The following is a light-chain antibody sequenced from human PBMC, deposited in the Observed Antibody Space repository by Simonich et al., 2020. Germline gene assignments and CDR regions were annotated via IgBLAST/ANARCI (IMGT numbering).Light chain of an antibody. V-gene: IGLV2-14*03. J-gene: IGLJ2*01. CDR3: SSYTSSSTVV. CDR1: SSDFGGSND. Sequence: QSALTQPASVSWSPGQSITISCTETSSDFGGSNDVSWYQQHPSNAPKLIIYDVSNRPSGVSNRCAGSKSGNTASLTISGLQAEDEADYYCSSYTSSSTVVFGGGTKLTVL. CDR2: DVS.